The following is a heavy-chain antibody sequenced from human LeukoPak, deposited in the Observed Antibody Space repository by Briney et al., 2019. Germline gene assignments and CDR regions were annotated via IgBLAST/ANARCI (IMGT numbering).Heavy chain of an antibody. Sequence: PGGTLSLSCAASGFTFSNAWMSWVRQAPGNELEWVGGFKSKTDGGTTDYAAPVKGRLTISRDDSKTTPYLRVNSLKMEDTVVYFGTTDRNMVTPNSYFYVMDRWSQGSTVTV. D-gene: IGHD2-21*02. CDR1: GFTFSNAW. J-gene: IGHJ6*02. CDR2: FKSKTDGGTT. V-gene: IGHV3-15*01. CDR3: TTDRNMVTPNSYFYVMDR.